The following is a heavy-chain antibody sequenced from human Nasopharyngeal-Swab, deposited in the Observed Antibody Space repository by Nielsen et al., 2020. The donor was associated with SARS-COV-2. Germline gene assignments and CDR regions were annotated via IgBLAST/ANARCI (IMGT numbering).Heavy chain of an antibody. Sequence: GESLKISCAASGFTFSSYGMHWVRQAPGKGLEYVSAISSNGGSTYYADSVKGRFTISRDNSKNTLYLQMSSLRAEDTAVYYCVRITMVRGADYWGQGTLVTVSS. D-gene: IGHD3-10*01. CDR2: ISSNGGST. J-gene: IGHJ4*02. CDR1: GFTFSSYG. V-gene: IGHV3-64D*09. CDR3: VRITMVRGADY.